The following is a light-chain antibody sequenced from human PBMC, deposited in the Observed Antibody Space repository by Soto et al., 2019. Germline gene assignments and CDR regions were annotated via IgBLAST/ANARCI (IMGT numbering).Light chain of an antibody. CDR3: QQYNNWPSWT. Sequence: EIVLTQSPATLSLSPGERATLSCRASQSVSSYLAWYQQTPGQAPTLLIYDASNRATGIPARFSGSGSGTEFTLTISSLQSEDFAVYYCQQYNNWPSWTFGQGTKVDIK. V-gene: IGKV3-15*01. CDR1: QSVSSY. CDR2: DAS. J-gene: IGKJ1*01.